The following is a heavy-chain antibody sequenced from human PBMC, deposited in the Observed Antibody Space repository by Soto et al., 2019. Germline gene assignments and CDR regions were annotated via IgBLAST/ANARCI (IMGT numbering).Heavy chain of an antibody. Sequence: SETLSLTCSVSGVSISSYFWSWIRQAPGRGLEWIGYTYHRGSTNYSPSLKSRVAISLDTSENQFSLKVNSVTAADTAVYYCARIGGYHGPLDYWGQGTPVTVS. CDR2: TYHRGST. D-gene: IGHD6-25*01. CDR1: GVSISSYF. V-gene: IGHV4-59*01. J-gene: IGHJ4*02. CDR3: ARIGGYHGPLDY.